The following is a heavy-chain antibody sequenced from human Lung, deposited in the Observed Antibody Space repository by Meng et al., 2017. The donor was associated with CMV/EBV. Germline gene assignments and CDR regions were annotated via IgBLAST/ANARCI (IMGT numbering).Heavy chain of an antibody. CDR1: GYTFTGYY. J-gene: IGHJ6*02. D-gene: IGHD4-11*01. Sequence: ASVXVSXKASGYTFTGYYILWVRQAPGQGLEWMGWMNPDRGAVNYVQKFQGRVTMTRDSSISTAYMELSRLRSDDTAVYYCARDLKGTTVTATGLYGMDVWGPGTXVTVYS. CDR2: MNPDRGAV. CDR3: ARDLKGTTVTATGLYGMDV. V-gene: IGHV1-2*02.